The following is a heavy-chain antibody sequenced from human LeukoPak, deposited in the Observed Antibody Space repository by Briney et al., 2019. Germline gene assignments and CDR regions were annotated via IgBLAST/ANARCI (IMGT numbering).Heavy chain of an antibody. J-gene: IGHJ4*02. D-gene: IGHD3-22*01. Sequence: GGSLRLSCAASGFTFSSYAMHWVRQAPGKGLERVAVISYDGSNKYYADSVKGRFTISRDNSKNTIYLQMNSLRPEDTAVYYCAKGSYYDSSGSFYFDYWGQGTLVTVSS. CDR3: AKGSYYDSSGSFYFDY. V-gene: IGHV3-30-3*01. CDR2: ISYDGSNK. CDR1: GFTFSSYA.